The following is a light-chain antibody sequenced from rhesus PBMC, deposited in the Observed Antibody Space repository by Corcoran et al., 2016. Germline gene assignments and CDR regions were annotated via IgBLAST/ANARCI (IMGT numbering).Light chain of an antibody. CDR1: QDISKN. J-gene: IGKJ2*01. CDR3: QHGYGIPCS. Sequence: DIQMTQSPSSLSAYVGDTVTMTRRASQDISKNLVRYQQKPGKAPKFLLYYASTLQGGVPTRFSGRGLGTDFILTLSSLQPEDFATYYDQHGYGIPCSFGQGTKVEIK. CDR2: YAS. V-gene: IGKV1S15*01.